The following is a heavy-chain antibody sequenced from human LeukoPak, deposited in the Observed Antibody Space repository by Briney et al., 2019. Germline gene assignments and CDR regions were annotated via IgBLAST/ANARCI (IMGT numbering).Heavy chain of an antibody. CDR2: ISSSSSYI. CDR3: ARDASRQHIVVVTAIRRNPKYYFDY. D-gene: IGHD2-21*02. J-gene: IGHJ4*02. V-gene: IGHV3-21*01. CDR1: GFAFSSYS. Sequence: GGSLRLSCAASGFAFSSYSMNWVRQAPGKGLEWVSSISSSSSYIYYADSVKGRFTISRDNAKNSLYLQMNSLRAEDTAVYYCARDASRQHIVVVTAIRRNPKYYFDYWGQGTLVTVSS.